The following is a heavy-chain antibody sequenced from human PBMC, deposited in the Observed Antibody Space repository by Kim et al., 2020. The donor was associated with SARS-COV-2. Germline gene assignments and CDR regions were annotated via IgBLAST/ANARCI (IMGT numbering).Heavy chain of an antibody. CDR2: IRSKPGGGTT. D-gene: IGHD3-10*01. V-gene: IGHV3-49*04. CDR1: GLTFGEYA. Sequence: GRSLRLSCTASGLTFGEYALSWVRQAPGKGLEWVTYIRSKPGGGTTEYAASVRGRFTISRDDSKSLAYKQMNSRKTEDTDVYYCSLWLEERPHVWGQGTTVTVSS. J-gene: IGHJ6*02. CDR3: SLWLEERPHV.